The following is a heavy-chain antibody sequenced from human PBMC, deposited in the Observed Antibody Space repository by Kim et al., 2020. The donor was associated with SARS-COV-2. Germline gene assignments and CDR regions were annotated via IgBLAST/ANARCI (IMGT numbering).Heavy chain of an antibody. Sequence: SETLSLTCAVYGGSFSGYHWSWIRQPPGKGLEWIGEIKYSGSTNYNPSHKSRVTMSVDTSKSQFSLKLRSVTAADTAVYYCARGRAGVVPSPILGIGPHYDYYAMDVWGQGTTVTVSS. J-gene: IGHJ6*02. CDR2: IKYSGST. CDR3: ARGRAGVVPSPILGIGPHYDYYAMDV. D-gene: IGHD2-2*02. V-gene: IGHV4-34*01. CDR1: GGSFSGYH.